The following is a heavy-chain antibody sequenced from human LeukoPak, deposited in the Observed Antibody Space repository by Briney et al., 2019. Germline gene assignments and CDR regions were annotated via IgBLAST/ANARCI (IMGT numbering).Heavy chain of an antibody. CDR2: IYYSGST. Sequence: SETLSLTCTVSGGSISSYYWSWIRQPPGKGLERIGYIYYSGSTNYNPSLKSRVTISVDTSKNQFSLKLSSVTAADTAVYYCARGRTAVAGPGAFDIWGQGTMVTVSS. D-gene: IGHD6-19*01. V-gene: IGHV4-59*01. CDR3: ARGRTAVAGPGAFDI. CDR1: GGSISSYY. J-gene: IGHJ3*02.